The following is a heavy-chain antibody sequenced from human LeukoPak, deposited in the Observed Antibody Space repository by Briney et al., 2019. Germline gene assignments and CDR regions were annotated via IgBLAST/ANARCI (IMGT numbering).Heavy chain of an antibody. D-gene: IGHD5-18*01. V-gene: IGHV1-8*01. CDR3: ARARGPATDMVKGDAFDI. J-gene: IGHJ3*02. Sequence: ASVKVSCKASGYTFMNNDINWVRQAPGQGLEWMGWMNPNSGNTGYAQKFQGRVTITRNTSISTAYMELSSLRSEDTAVYYCARARGPATDMVKGDAFDIWGQGTMVTVSS. CDR1: GYTFMNND. CDR2: MNPNSGNT.